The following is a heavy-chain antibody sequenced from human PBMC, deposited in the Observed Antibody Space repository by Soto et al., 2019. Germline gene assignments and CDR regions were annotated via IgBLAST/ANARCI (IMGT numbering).Heavy chain of an antibody. CDR1: GFTFSSYG. D-gene: IGHD4-17*01. J-gene: IGHJ6*03. CDR3: ARGSVTTLSSQVNNYYYYYYIDV. CDR2: IWYDGSNK. Sequence: GGSLRLSCAASGFTFSSYGMHWVRQAPGKGLEWVAVIWYDGSNKYYADSVKGRFTISRDNSKNTLYLQMNSLRAEDTAVYYCARGSVTTLSSQVNNYYYYYYIDVWGKGTTVTVSS. V-gene: IGHV3-33*01.